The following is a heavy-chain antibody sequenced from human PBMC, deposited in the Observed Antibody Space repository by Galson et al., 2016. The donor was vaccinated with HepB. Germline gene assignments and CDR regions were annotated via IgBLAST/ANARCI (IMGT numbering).Heavy chain of an antibody. Sequence: SLRLSCAVSGFTFSRSGMHWVRKAPGKGLEWVAVRWSDGSNRYSADSVQSRFTISRDNSKNTLFPQMNSLRAEDTAVYFCARDPHASGWAAYYFDAWGQGTLVTVSS. J-gene: IGHJ5*02. CDR1: GFTFSRSG. CDR3: ARDPHASGWAAYYFDA. V-gene: IGHV3-33*01. CDR2: RWSDGSNR. D-gene: IGHD6-19*01.